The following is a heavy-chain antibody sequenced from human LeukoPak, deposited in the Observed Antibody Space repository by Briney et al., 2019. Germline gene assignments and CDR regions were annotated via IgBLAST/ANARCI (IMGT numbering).Heavy chain of an antibody. CDR2: IYYSGST. CDR3: ARGRLGQQLVFFRGYYFDY. CDR1: GGSISSGDYY. J-gene: IGHJ4*02. V-gene: IGHV4-30-4*08. Sequence: SETLSLTXTVSGGSISSGDYYWSRIRQPPGKGLEWIGYIYYSGSTYYNPSLKSRVTISVDTSKNQFSLKLSSVTAADTAVYYCARGRLGQQLVFFRGYYFDYWGQGTLVTVSS. D-gene: IGHD6-13*01.